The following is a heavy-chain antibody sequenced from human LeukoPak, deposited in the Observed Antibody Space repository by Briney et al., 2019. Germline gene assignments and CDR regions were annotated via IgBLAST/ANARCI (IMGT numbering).Heavy chain of an antibody. CDR1: GDPITSNNYS. V-gene: IGHV4-39*01. CDR3: ARRSHSGTHIDF. Sequence: SETLSFTSSVSGDPITSNNYSWGWIRQPPGRGLKWIGNIYYSGTTYYNPSLKSRVTISADTSKNQFSLKVDSGTAADTAVYYCARRSHSGTHIDFWGQGTLVTVSS. CDR2: IYYSGTT. D-gene: IGHD3-10*01. J-gene: IGHJ4*02.